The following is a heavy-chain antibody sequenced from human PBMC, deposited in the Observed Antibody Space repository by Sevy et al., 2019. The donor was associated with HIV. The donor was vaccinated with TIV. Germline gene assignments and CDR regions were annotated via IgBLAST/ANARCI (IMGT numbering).Heavy chain of an antibody. CDR1: GFNFNNYA. D-gene: IGHD3-3*01. J-gene: IGHJ4*02. V-gene: IGHV3-23*01. Sequence: GGSLRLSCAAAGFNFNNYAMTWVRQAPGKGLEWVSGISFSGSKTYYAGSVKGRLSISRDPSKNTPNLQMNNVRVEDTAGYFCAKTPFMDFWNDYYSFYFDFWGQGTLVTVSS. CDR3: AKTPFMDFWNDYYSFYFDF. CDR2: ISFSGSKT.